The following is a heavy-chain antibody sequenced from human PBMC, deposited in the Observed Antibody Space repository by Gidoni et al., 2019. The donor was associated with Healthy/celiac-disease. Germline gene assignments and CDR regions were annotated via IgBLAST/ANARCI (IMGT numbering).Heavy chain of an antibody. Sequence: EVQLVESGGGLVKPGWSLRLSCAASGFTFSSYSMNWVRQAPGKGLEWVSSISSSSSYIYYADSVKGRFTISRDNAKNSLYLQMNSLRAEDTAVYYCAREAPYYYDSSGLLDDFDIWGQGTMVTVSS. D-gene: IGHD3-22*01. CDR1: GFTFSSYS. CDR2: ISSSSSYI. J-gene: IGHJ3*02. CDR3: AREAPYYYDSSGLLDDFDI. V-gene: IGHV3-21*01.